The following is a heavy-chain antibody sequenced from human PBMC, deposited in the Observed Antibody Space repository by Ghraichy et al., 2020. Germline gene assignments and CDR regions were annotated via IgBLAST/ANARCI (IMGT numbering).Heavy chain of an antibody. CDR1: GGSISSSSYY. J-gene: IGHJ4*02. Sequence: SETLSLTCTVSGGSISSSSYYWGWIRQPPGKGLEWIGSIYYSGSTYYNPSLKSRVTISVDTSKNQFSLKLSSVTAADTAVYYCARDSYDFWSGGRYFDYWGQGTLVTVSS. V-gene: IGHV4-39*07. D-gene: IGHD3-3*01. CDR3: ARDSYDFWSGGRYFDY. CDR2: IYYSGST.